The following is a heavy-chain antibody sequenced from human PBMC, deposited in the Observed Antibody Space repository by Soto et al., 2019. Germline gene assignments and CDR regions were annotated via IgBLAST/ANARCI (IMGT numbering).Heavy chain of an antibody. CDR1: GDIFSGYS. V-gene: IGHV1-69*06. J-gene: IGHJ4*02. CDR2: IIPIFGTT. Sequence: SVKVSCKTSGDIFSGYSISWVRQAPGQGLEWMGGIIPIFGTTNYAQRFHGRVTITADKSTSTVYMELYSLKSEDTAVYYCARDLGRAYAPWDYWGQGTLVTVSS. D-gene: IGHD4-17*01. CDR3: ARDLGRAYAPWDY.